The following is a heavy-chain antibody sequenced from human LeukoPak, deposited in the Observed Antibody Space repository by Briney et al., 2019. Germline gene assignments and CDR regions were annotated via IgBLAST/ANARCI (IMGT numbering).Heavy chain of an antibody. CDR3: ARASPRIVVVVAATGWFDP. V-gene: IGHV1-46*01. CDR2: INPSGGST. D-gene: IGHD2-15*01. Sequence: ASVKVSCKASGYTFTNYYMNWVRQAPGQGLEWMGIINPSGGSTSYAQKFQGRVTVTRDTSTSTVYMELSRLRSDDTAVYYCARASPRIVVVVAATGWFDPWGQGTLVTVSS. CDR1: GYTFTNYY. J-gene: IGHJ5*02.